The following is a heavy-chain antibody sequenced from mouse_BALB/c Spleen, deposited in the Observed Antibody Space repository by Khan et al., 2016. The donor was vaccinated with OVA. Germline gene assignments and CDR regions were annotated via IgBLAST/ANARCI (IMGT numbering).Heavy chain of an antibody. J-gene: IGHJ3*01. CDR3: ASHLTGSFAY. CDR2: ISSGGDYT. D-gene: IGHD4-1*01. Sequence: EVELVESGGDLVKPGGSLKFSCAASGFTFSSYSMSWVRQTPDKRLEWVATISSGGDYTYYSDNVKGRFTISRDNAKNTLYLQMSSLKSEDTAMYYCASHLTGSFAYWGQETLVTVSA. V-gene: IGHV5-6*01. CDR1: GFTFSSYS.